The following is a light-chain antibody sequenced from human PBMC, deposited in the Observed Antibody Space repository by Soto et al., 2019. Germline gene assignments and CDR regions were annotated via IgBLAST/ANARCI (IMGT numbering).Light chain of an antibody. J-gene: IGKJ5*01. CDR2: AAS. CDR3: QHLNSYPFT. CDR1: QTISSW. Sequence: DIQMTQSPSTLSGSVGDRVTITCRASQTISSWLAWYQQKPGKAPNLLIYAASSLQTGVPSRFSGSGSGTDFTLTISSLQPEDFATYYCQHLNSYPFTFGQGTGLEIK. V-gene: IGKV1-5*01.